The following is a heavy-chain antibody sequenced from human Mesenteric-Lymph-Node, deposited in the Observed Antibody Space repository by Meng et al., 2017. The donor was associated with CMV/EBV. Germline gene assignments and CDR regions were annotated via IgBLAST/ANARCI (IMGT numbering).Heavy chain of an antibody. CDR1: GGTFSSYS. CDR2: IIPILGIA. J-gene: IGHJ6*02. CDR3: ARSSNSNYYYNMDV. V-gene: IGHV1-69*02. D-gene: IGHD4-11*01. Sequence: SVKVSCKASGGTFSSYSISWVRQAPGQGFEWMGRIIPILGIAKGRVKIIADKSTSTANMELSSLRSEDTAVYYCARSSNSNYYYNMDVWGQGTTVTVSS.